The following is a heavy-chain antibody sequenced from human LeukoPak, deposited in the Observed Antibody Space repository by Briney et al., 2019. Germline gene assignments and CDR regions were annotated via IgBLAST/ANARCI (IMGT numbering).Heavy chain of an antibody. V-gene: IGHV1-69*05. CDR3: ARGKLGYYDAFDI. CDR1: GGTFSSYA. D-gene: IGHD3-22*01. J-gene: IGHJ3*02. CDR2: IIPIFGTA. Sequence: GASVKVSCKASGGTFSSYAISWVRQAPGQGLEWMGRIIPIFGTANYAQKFQGRVTITTDESTSTAYMELSSLRSEDTAAHYCARGKLGYYDAFDIWGQGTMVTVSS.